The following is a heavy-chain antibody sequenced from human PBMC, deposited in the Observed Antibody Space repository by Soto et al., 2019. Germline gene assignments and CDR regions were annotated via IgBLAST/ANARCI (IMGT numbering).Heavy chain of an antibody. CDR3: ERGRGRHAFDI. D-gene: IGHD3-10*01. J-gene: IGHJ3*02. CDR1: GFTFSSYW. Sequence: PGGSLRLSCAASGFTFSSYWMSWVRQAPGKGLEWVANIKQDGSEKYYVDSVKGRFTISRDNAKNSLYLQMNSLRAEDTAVYYCERGRGRHAFDIWGQGKMVTVSS. V-gene: IGHV3-7*03. CDR2: IKQDGSEK.